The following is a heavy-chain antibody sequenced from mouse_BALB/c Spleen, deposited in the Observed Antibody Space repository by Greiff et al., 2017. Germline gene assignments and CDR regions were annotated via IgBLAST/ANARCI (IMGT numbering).Heavy chain of an antibody. CDR2: ISSGGGST. D-gene: IGHD4-1*01. CDR3: ARRTGVTGTSGYAMDY. Sequence: EVMLVESGGGLVKPGGSLKLSCAASGFAFSSYDMSWVRQTPEKRLEWVAYISSGGGSTYYPDTVKGRFTISRDNAKNTLYLQMSSLKSEDTAMYYCARRTGVTGTSGYAMDYWGQGTSVTVSS. J-gene: IGHJ4*01. CDR1: GFAFSSYD. V-gene: IGHV5-12-1*01.